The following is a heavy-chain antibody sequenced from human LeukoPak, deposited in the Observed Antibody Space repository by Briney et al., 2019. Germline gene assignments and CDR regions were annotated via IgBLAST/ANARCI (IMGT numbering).Heavy chain of an antibody. CDR3: TKEGLGSGSFSGWFDP. Sequence: PGGSLRLSCEASGFTFRNYGMHWVRQAPGKGLEWVAVISDGGTVTYYADSVKGRFTITRDNSKNALYLQMNSLRGEDAAVYYCTKEGLGSGSFSGWFDPWGQGTLVTVSS. D-gene: IGHD3-10*01. V-gene: IGHV3-30*18. J-gene: IGHJ5*02. CDR1: GFTFRNYG. CDR2: ISDGGTVT.